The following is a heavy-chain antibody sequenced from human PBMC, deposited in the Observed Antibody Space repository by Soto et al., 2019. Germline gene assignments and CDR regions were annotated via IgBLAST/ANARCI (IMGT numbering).Heavy chain of an antibody. Sequence: EVQLVESGGGLVKPGGSLRVSCAASGLTLTNVWMNWVRQAPGKGLEWVGLIRSEGNGGTTDYTAHVKGRFTIARNDSKNTLYLQMNSLESEYTAVYYYAWGAAQFYESRGLGTLVTV. J-gene: IGHJ4*02. D-gene: IGHD1-26*01. CDR1: GLTLTNVW. CDR3: AWGAAQFYES. CDR2: IRSEGNGGTT. V-gene: IGHV3-15*07.